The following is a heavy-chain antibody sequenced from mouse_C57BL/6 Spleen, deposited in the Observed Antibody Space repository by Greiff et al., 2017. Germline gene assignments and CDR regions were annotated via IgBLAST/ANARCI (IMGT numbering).Heavy chain of an antibody. J-gene: IGHJ1*03. CDR2: IDPSDSYT. V-gene: IGHV1-50*01. CDR1: GYTFTSYW. Sequence: QVQLQQPGAELVKPGASVKLSCKASGYTFTSYWMQWVKQRPGQGLEWIGEIDPSDSYTNYNQKFKGKATLTVDTSSSTAYMQLSSLTSEDSAVYYCARYYYEWYFDVWGTGTTVTVSS. CDR3: ARYYYEWYFDV. D-gene: IGHD1-1*01.